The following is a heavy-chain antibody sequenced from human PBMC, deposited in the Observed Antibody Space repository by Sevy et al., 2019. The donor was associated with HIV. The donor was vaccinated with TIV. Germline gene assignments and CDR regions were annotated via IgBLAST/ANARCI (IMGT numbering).Heavy chain of an antibody. V-gene: IGHV3-15*01. CDR1: GFTFSKAW. CDR3: TTKGDFWSGYQFFEY. Sequence: GGSLRLSCAASGFTFSKAWMTWVRQAPGKGLEWVGRIKSRADGGTTDYAAPVKGRFSISRDDSKNTLYLQMNSLKIEDTGAYYCTTKGDFWSGYQFFEYWGQGTLVTVSS. J-gene: IGHJ4*02. CDR2: IKSRADGGTT. D-gene: IGHD3-3*01.